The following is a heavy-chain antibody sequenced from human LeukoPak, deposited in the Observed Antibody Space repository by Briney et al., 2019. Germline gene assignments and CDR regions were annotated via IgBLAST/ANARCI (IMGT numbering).Heavy chain of an antibody. CDR2: ISGSSSYI. CDR3: ARLPTHDYSSSWYGDY. CDR1: GFNFSSYT. D-gene: IGHD6-13*01. J-gene: IGHJ4*02. V-gene: IGHV3-21*01. Sequence: GGSLRLSCAASGFNFSSYTMNWVRHAPGKGLEWVSSISGSSSYIYYADSVKGRFTISRDNAKNSLYLQMNSLRAEDTAVYYCARLPTHDYSSSWYGDYWGQGTLVTVSS.